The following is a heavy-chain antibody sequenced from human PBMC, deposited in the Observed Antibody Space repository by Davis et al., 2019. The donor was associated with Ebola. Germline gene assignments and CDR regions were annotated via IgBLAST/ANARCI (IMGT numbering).Heavy chain of an antibody. D-gene: IGHD3-16*01. V-gene: IGHV3-33*01. CDR2: IYYDGTGS. Sequence: GGSLRLSCAASGFRFSTYGMHWVRQAPGKGLQWVAVIYYDGTGSSYADSVKGRFTISRDNSKNLLYLQMNSLRVEDTAVYYCARPRPFGDYDSGFDYWGQGTLVTVSS. CDR3: ARPRPFGDYDSGFDY. CDR1: GFRFSTYG. J-gene: IGHJ4*02.